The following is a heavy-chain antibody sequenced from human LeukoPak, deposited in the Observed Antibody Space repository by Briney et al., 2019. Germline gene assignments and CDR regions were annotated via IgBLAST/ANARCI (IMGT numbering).Heavy chain of an antibody. Sequence: GASVKVSCKASGYTFTSYYMHWVRQAPGQGLEWMGIINPSGGSTSYAQKFQGRVTMTRDTSTSTVYMELSSLRSEDTAVYYCARDISGYDPLYLFDYWGQGTLVTVSS. CDR2: INPSGGST. CDR3: ARDISGYDPLYLFDY. D-gene: IGHD5-12*01. J-gene: IGHJ4*02. V-gene: IGHV1-46*01. CDR1: GYTFTSYY.